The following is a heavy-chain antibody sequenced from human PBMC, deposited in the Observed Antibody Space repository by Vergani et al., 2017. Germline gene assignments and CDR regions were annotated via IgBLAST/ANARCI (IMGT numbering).Heavy chain of an antibody. J-gene: IGHJ3*02. CDR2: TRNKANSYTT. D-gene: IGHD4-17*01. CDR3: AKGGTVTTPDAFDI. V-gene: IGHV3-72*01. Sequence: EVQLVESGGGLVQPGGSLRLSCAASGFTFSDHYMDWVRQAPGKGLEWVGRTRNKANSYTTEYAASVKGRFTISRDDSKNSLYLQMNSLKTEDTAVYYCAKGGTVTTPDAFDIWGQGTMVTVSS. CDR1: GFTFSDHY.